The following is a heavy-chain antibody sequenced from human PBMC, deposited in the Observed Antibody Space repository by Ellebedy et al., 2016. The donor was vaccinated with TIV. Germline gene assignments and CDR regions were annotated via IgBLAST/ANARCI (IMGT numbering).Heavy chain of an antibody. D-gene: IGHD1-1*01. Sequence: GESLKISCAASGFTFSSYGMHWVRQAPGKGLEWVAVIWYDGSNKYYADSVKGRFTISRDNSKNTLYLQMNSLRAEDTAVYYCARRETTYFDYWGQGTLVTVSS. CDR3: ARRETTYFDY. J-gene: IGHJ4*02. CDR2: IWYDGSNK. CDR1: GFTFSSYG. V-gene: IGHV3-33*01.